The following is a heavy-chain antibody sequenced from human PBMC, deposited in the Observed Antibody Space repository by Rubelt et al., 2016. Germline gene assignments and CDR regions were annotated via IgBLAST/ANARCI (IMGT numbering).Heavy chain of an antibody. D-gene: IGHD5-18*01. Sequence: QITLKESGPTLVKPTQTLTLTCTFSGFSLSTSGVGVGWLRQPPGKALEWLALIYWDDDKRYSPSLKSRLTITKETSKNQVVLKMTNMDPVDTATYYCARIRVFFGYSYGFYYCDYWGQGTLVTVSS. CDR3: ARIRVFFGYSYGFYYCDY. CDR1: GFSLSTSGVG. CDR2: IYWDDDK. V-gene: IGHV2-5*02. J-gene: IGHJ4*02.